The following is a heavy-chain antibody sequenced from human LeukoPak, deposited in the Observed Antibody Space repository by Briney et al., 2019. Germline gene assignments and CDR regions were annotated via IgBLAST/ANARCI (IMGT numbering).Heavy chain of an antibody. J-gene: IGHJ4*02. CDR2: IRQDGGEI. CDR1: GFTFSRYW. CDR3: ARDKGDYDSSGSLFVF. Sequence: GGSLRLSCAASGFTFSRYWMSWVRQVPRKGLEWVANIRQDGGEIYYVDSVKGRFTISRDNAKSSLYLQMNSLRAGDTAVYYCARDKGDYDSSGSLFVFGGQGTLVTVSS. D-gene: IGHD3-16*01. V-gene: IGHV3-7*03.